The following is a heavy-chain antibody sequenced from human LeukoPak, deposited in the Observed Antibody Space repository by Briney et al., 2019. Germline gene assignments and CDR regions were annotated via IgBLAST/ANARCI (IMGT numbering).Heavy chain of an antibody. CDR2: ISGSGGST. Sequence: PGGSLRLSCAASGFTFSSYAMSWVRQAPGKGLEWVSAISGSGGSTYYADSVKGRFTISRDNSKYTLYLQMNSLRAEDTAVYYCAKVPRYDILTGCWFDYWGQGTLVTVSS. D-gene: IGHD3-9*01. J-gene: IGHJ4*02. CDR1: GFTFSSYA. CDR3: AKVPRYDILTGCWFDY. V-gene: IGHV3-23*01.